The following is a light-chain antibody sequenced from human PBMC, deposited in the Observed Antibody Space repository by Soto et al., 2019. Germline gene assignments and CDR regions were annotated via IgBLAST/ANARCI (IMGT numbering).Light chain of an antibody. CDR1: SSDVDGYDY. Sequence: QSVLTQPASVSGSPGQSITISCTGTSSDVDGYDYVSWYQQHPGKAPKLMIYDVTNRPSGVSNRFSGSKSGNTVSLTISGLQAEDEADYYCISYASINTYVFGTGTKVTVL. CDR2: DVT. V-gene: IGLV2-14*01. CDR3: ISYASINTYV. J-gene: IGLJ1*01.